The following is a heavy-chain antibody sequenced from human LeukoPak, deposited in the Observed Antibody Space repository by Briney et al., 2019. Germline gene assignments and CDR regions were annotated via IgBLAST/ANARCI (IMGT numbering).Heavy chain of an antibody. CDR2: ISSSSSYA. CDR1: GFTFSDYH. CDR3: ARVVLDGSGRLLDY. J-gene: IGHJ4*02. V-gene: IGHV3-11*06. Sequence: PGGSLRLSCAASGFTFSDYHMSWIRQAPGKGPEWVSLISSSSSYANYADSVKGRFTISRDNAKNSLYLQMYSLRVEDTAVYYCARVVLDGSGRLLDYWGQGILVTVSS. D-gene: IGHD3-10*01.